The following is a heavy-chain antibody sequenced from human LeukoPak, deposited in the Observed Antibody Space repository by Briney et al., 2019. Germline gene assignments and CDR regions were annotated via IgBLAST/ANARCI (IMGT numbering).Heavy chain of an antibody. CDR1: GFIFNKHA. CDR3: ARGYGALSG. J-gene: IGHJ4*02. CDR2: ISGRGDYT. D-gene: IGHD4-17*01. V-gene: IGHV3-23*01. Sequence: GGSLRLSCAASGFIFNKHAMSWVRQAPGKGLEWVSTISGRGDYTYYADSVKGQFTISRDNSNNTMYLQINSLRAEDTAVYFCARGYGALSGWGQGTLVTVSS.